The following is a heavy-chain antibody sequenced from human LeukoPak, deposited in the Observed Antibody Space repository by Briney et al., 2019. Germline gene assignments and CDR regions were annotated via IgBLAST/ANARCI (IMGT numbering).Heavy chain of an antibody. D-gene: IGHD1-26*01. CDR1: GGSISSGGYY. Sequence: SQTLSLTCTVSGGSISSGGYYWSWIRQPPGTGLEWIGEINHSGSTNYNPSLKSRVTISVDTSKNQFSLKLSSVTAADTAVYYCARGRGATIHWGQGTLVTVSS. V-gene: IGHV4-30-2*01. CDR2: INHSGST. J-gene: IGHJ4*02. CDR3: ARGRGATIH.